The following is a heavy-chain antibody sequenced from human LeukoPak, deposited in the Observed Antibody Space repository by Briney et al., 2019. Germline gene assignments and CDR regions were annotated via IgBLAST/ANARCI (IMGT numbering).Heavy chain of an antibody. J-gene: IGHJ5*02. Sequence: QTGRSLRLSCAASGFRFSVYAMSWVRQAPGRGLEWVSTMGGSVAETYYTDSVKGRFTTSRDDSKNTLYLQMNSLRAEDTAVYYCARDGISGNSRYDWFDPWGQGTLVTVSS. CDR1: GFRFSVYA. D-gene: IGHD4-23*01. V-gene: IGHV3-23*01. CDR3: ARDGISGNSRYDWFDP. CDR2: MGGSVAET.